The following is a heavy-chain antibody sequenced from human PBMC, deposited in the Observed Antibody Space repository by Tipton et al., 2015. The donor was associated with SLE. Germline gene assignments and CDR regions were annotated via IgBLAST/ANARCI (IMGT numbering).Heavy chain of an antibody. Sequence: TLSLTCTVSGGSISGYNWSWIRQPAGKGLEWIGRIYPSGSTNYNPSLKSRVTMSVDTSKNQFSLKLTSVIAADTAVYYCARTNGGGATFFDYWGQGVLVTVSS. V-gene: IGHV4-4*07. CDR3: ARTNGGGATFFDY. D-gene: IGHD3-16*01. CDR2: IYPSGST. CDR1: GGSISGYN. J-gene: IGHJ4*02.